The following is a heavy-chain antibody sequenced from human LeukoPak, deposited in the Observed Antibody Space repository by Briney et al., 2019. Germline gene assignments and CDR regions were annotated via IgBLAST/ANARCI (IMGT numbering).Heavy chain of an antibody. CDR2: IYYSGST. Sequence: TSETLSLXCIVSGGSISSSSYYWGWIRQPPGKGLEWIGSIYYSGSTYYNPSLKSRVTISVDTSKNQFSLKLSSVTAADTAVYYCARGSVLRHFNYWGQGTLVTVSS. J-gene: IGHJ4*02. CDR3: ARGSVLRHFNY. V-gene: IGHV4-39*01. D-gene: IGHD3-3*01. CDR1: GGSISSSSYY.